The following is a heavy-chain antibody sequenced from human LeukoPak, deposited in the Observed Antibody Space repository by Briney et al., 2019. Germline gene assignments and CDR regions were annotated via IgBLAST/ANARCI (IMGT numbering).Heavy chain of an antibody. CDR3: AKSSWYGTNYYYYGMDV. Sequence: ASVKVSCKASGGTFINYSITWVRQAPGQGPEWMGRIIPIIGMEDYAQKFQGRVTITADKSTSTAYMELSSLRSEDTAVYYCAKSSWYGTNYYYYGMDVWGQGTTVTVSS. CDR1: GGTFINYS. J-gene: IGHJ6*02. V-gene: IGHV1-69*02. D-gene: IGHD6-13*01. CDR2: IIPIIGME.